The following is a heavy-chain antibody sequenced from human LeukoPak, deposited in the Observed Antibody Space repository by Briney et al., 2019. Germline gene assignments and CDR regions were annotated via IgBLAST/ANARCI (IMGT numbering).Heavy chain of an antibody. J-gene: IGHJ6*02. D-gene: IGHD2-15*01. Sequence: LTGGSLRLSCAASGFTFSSYAMSWVRQAPGKGLEWVSAISGSGGSTYYADSVKGRFTISRDNSKNTLYLQMNSLRAEDTAVYYCARDSTIGGQFFYYGMDVWGQGTTVTVSS. V-gene: IGHV3-23*01. CDR2: ISGSGGST. CDR1: GFTFSSYA. CDR3: ARDSTIGGQFFYYGMDV.